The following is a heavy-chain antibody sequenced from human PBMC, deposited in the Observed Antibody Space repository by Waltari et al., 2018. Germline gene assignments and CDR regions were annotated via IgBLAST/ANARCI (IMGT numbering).Heavy chain of an antibody. D-gene: IGHD5-12*01. CDR1: GFTFSRYW. Sequence: EVQLVESGGGLVQPGGSLRLSCAASGFTFSRYWMSWVRQAPGKGLEWVANIKQDGSEKYYVDSVKGRFTISRDNAKNSLYLQMNSLRAEDTAVYYCAKEMATIAVFDYWGQGTLVTVSS. CDR2: IKQDGSEK. J-gene: IGHJ4*02. CDR3: AKEMATIAVFDY. V-gene: IGHV3-7*01.